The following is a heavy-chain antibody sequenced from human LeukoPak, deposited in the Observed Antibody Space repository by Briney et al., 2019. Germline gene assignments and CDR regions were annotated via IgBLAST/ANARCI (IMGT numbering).Heavy chain of an antibody. CDR2: ISGGGHNT. CDR1: GFTFGSYA. D-gene: IGHD6-13*01. V-gene: IGHV3-23*01. Sequence: GGSLRLSCAASGFTFGSYAMSWVRQAPGKGLEWVSVISGGGHNTYYADSVKGRFTISRDNSRNTLYLQMNSLRAEDTAVYYCAKDRSSWYYPFDYWGQGTLVTVSS. CDR3: AKDRSSWYYPFDY. J-gene: IGHJ4*02.